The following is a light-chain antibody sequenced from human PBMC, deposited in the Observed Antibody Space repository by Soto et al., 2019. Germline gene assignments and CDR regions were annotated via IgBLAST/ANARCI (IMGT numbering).Light chain of an antibody. J-gene: IGKJ1*01. V-gene: IGKV1-5*01. Sequence: IQITQSPSSLSSSGGDRVTSSCRASQSISSYLNWYQQKPGKAPKLLIYDASSLESGVPSRFSGSGSGTEFTLTISSLQPDDFATYYCQQYNVYWTFGQGTKVDIK. CDR3: QQYNVYWT. CDR2: DAS. CDR1: QSISSY.